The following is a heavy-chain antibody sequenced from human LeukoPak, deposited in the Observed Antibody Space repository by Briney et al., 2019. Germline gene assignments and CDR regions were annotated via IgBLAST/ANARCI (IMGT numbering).Heavy chain of an antibody. D-gene: IGHD2-15*01. CDR3: ARSGGGYCSGGSCYNTNWFDP. Sequence: GASVKVSCKASGYTFTGYYMNWVRQAPGQGLEWMGWINPNSGGTNYAQKFQGRVTMTRDTSISTAYMELSRLRSDDTAVYYCARSGGGYCSGGSCYNTNWFDPWGQGTLVTVSS. CDR2: INPNSGGT. J-gene: IGHJ5*02. V-gene: IGHV1-2*02. CDR1: GYTFTGYY.